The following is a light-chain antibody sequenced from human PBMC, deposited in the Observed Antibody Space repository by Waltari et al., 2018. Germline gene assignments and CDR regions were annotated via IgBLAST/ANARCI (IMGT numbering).Light chain of an antibody. CDR3: NSFARSTGSDSWV. CDR1: SSVVGAYNF. J-gene: IGLJ3*02. Sequence: QSALTQPPSASGSPGQSVTLSCTGSSSVVGAYNFFSWYQQHPGKAPKLIIYGVNKRPSGVPDRCSGSKSGNTASLTVSGLQAEDEADYYCNSFARSTGSDSWVFGGGTKLTVL. V-gene: IGLV2-8*01. CDR2: GVN.